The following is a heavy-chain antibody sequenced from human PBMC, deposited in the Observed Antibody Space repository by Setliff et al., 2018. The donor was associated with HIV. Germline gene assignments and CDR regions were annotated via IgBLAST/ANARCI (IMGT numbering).Heavy chain of an antibody. D-gene: IGHD6-13*01. CDR1: GYSFTSNW. J-gene: IGHJ3*02. Sequence: PGASLKISWKGSGYSFTSNWIGWVRQMPGKGLGWMGIIHPVDSDNRYSPSFPGQVTISADKSISTAYLQWSTLKASDTAIYYCARHRHTAAGTLDAFAIWGQGTVVTVSS. CDR3: ARHRHTAAGTLDAFAI. V-gene: IGHV5-51*01. CDR2: IHPVDSDN.